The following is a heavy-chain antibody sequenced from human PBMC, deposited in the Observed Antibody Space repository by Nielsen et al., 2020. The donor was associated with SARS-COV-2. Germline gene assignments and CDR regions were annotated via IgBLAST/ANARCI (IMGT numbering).Heavy chain of an antibody. CDR1: GFTFDDYA. D-gene: IGHD4-17*01. V-gene: IGHV3-9*01. J-gene: IGHJ4*02. CDR2: ISWNSGSI. CDR3: AKGFGNDYGDYGGD. Sequence: SLKISCAASGFTFDDYAMHWVRQAPGKGLEWVSGISWNSGSIGYADSVKGRFTISRDNAKNSLYLQMNSLRAEDTALYYCAKGFGNDYGDYGGDWGQGTLVTVSS.